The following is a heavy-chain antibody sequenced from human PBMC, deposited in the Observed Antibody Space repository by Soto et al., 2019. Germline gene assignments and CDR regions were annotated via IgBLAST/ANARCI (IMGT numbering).Heavy chain of an antibody. CDR2: IKSDGSDT. CDR3: VRVAYGDLGG. J-gene: IGHJ4*02. D-gene: IGHD4-17*01. CDR1: GFTFSSYW. Sequence: PGVSLRLSCAASGFTFSSYWMHWVRQAPGKGLVWVSRIKSDGSDTSYADSVKGRFTISRDNAKNTLYLQMSSLRAEDTAVYYCVRVAYGDLGGWGQGTLVTVSS. V-gene: IGHV3-74*01.